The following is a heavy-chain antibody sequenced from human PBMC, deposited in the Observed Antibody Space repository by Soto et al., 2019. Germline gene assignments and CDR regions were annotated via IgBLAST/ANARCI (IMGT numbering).Heavy chain of an antibody. CDR1: GGSIGSYY. Sequence: SETLSLSCTVSGGSIGSYYWSWIRQPPGKGLEWIGYIYYSGSTNYNPSLKSRVTISVDTSKNQFSLKLSSVTAADTAVYYCARTLDYGHMDVWGKGTTVTVSS. D-gene: IGHD3-16*01. J-gene: IGHJ6*03. CDR3: ARTLDYGHMDV. V-gene: IGHV4-59*01. CDR2: IYYSGST.